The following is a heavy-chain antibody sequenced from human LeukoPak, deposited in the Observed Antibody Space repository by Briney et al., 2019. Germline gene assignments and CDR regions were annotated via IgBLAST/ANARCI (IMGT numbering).Heavy chain of an antibody. V-gene: IGHV3-9*01. CDR1: GFSFRFYA. CDR2: ISWNSGSI. CDR3: AKVGATPRGAFDI. Sequence: GGSLRLSCAASGFSFRFYAMTWVRQAPGKGLEWVSGISWNSGSIGYADSVKGRFTISRDNAKNSLYLQMNSLRAEDTALYYCAKVGATPRGAFDIWGQGTMVTVSS. D-gene: IGHD1-26*01. J-gene: IGHJ3*02.